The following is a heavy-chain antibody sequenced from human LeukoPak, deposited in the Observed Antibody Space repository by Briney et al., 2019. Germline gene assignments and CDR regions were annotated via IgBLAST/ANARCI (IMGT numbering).Heavy chain of an antibody. Sequence: GGSLRLSCAASGFTFSSYWMSWVRQAPGKGLGWVANIKQDGSEKYYVDSVKGRFTISRDNAKNSLYLQMNSLRAEDTAVYYCARAPRIVGATPSFDYWGQGTLVTVSS. V-gene: IGHV3-7*01. J-gene: IGHJ4*02. D-gene: IGHD1-26*01. CDR2: IKQDGSEK. CDR1: GFTFSSYW. CDR3: ARAPRIVGATPSFDY.